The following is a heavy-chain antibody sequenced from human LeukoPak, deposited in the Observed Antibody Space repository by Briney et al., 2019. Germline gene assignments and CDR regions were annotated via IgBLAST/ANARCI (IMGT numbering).Heavy chain of an antibody. J-gene: IGHJ4*02. V-gene: IGHV4-4*02. D-gene: IGHD3-22*01. CDR2: MYLSGTT. Sequence: SETLSLTCTVSGDSINSLDLWGWVRQPPGKGLEWIGEMYLSGTTHSNPSVKSRVTISIDKSKNQFFLNLSAVTAADTAVYYCAGLVGRYSSGLYYYYFDYWGQGTLVTVSS. CDR3: AGLVGRYSSGLYYYYFDY. CDR1: GDSINSLDL.